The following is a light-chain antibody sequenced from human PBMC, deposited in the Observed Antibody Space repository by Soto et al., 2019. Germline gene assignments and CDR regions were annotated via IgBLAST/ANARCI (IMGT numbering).Light chain of an antibody. Sequence: DIQMTQSPSFLSASVGDRVTITCRASQAISNYLNWYQQKPGRAPKLLIYDASNLEAGVPSRFRGSGSGTDFTFTISRLQPEDIATYYCQQYENLPTFGQGTRLEIK. CDR1: QAISNY. V-gene: IGKV1-33*01. CDR3: QQYENLPT. J-gene: IGKJ5*01. CDR2: DAS.